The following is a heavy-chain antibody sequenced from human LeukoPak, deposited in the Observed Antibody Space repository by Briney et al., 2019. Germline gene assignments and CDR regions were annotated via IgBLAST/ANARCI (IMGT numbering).Heavy chain of an antibody. J-gene: IGHJ5*02. CDR2: IYFRGST. V-gene: IGHV4-61*02. CDR1: GGSISSGSDY. Sequence: SSETLSLTCTVSGGSISSGSDYWSWIRQPAGKGLEWIGRIYFRGSTNYNPSLKSRVTISIDTSKNQFSLNVSSVTAADTAVYYCARGVDSGGYQHKGFDPWGQGTLVTVSS. D-gene: IGHD3-22*01. CDR3: ARGVDSGGYQHKGFDP.